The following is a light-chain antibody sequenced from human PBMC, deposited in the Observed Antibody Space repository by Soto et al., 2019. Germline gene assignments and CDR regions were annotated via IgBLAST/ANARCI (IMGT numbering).Light chain of an antibody. CDR1: SSNIGDNY. CDR3: GTWDSSLSAGV. V-gene: IGLV1-51*01. CDR2: DDK. Sequence: QSVLTQPPSVSAAPGQKVTISCSGTSSNIGDNYISWFQHLPGTAPKLLIYDDKKRPSGIPDRFSGSKSGTSATLDITGLQTGDEADYYCGTWDSSLSAGVFGGGTKLTV. J-gene: IGLJ2*01.